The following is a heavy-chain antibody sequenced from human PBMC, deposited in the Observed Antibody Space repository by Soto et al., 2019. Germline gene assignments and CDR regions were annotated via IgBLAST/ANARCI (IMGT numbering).Heavy chain of an antibody. CDR3: ASQRRGRYCSGGSCPAAFDY. CDR1: GGSFSGYY. CDR2: INHSGST. J-gene: IGHJ4*02. D-gene: IGHD2-15*01. Sequence: SETLSLTCAVYGGSFSGYYWSWIRQPPGKGLEWIGEINHSGSTNYNPSLKSRVTISVDTSKNQFSLKLSSVTAADTAVYYCASQRRGRYCSGGSCPAAFDYWGQGTLVTVSS. V-gene: IGHV4-34*01.